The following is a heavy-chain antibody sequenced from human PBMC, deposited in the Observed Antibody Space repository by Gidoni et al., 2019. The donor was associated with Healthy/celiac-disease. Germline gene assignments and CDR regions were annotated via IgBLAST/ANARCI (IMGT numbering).Heavy chain of an antibody. Sequence: EVQLVESGGGLVKPGGSLRLSCAASGFTFSNAWMSWVRQAPGKGLEWVGRIKSKTDGGTTDYAAPVKGRFTISRDDSKNTLYLQMNSLKTEDTAVYYCTTDRGVGATYRYWGQGTLVTVSS. CDR2: IKSKTDGGTT. CDR1: GFTFSNAW. V-gene: IGHV3-15*01. CDR3: TTDRGVGATYRY. D-gene: IGHD1-26*01. J-gene: IGHJ4*02.